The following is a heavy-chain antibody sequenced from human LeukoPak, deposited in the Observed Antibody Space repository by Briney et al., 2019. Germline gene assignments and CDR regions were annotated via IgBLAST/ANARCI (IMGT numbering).Heavy chain of an antibody. J-gene: IGHJ5*02. CDR3: ARGIGHSSSRYFGGLGDWFDP. Sequence: GGSLRLSCAASGFTFSSYAMHWVRQAPGKGLEWVAVISYGGSNKYYADSVKGRFTISRDNSKNTLYLQMNSLRAEDTAVYYCARGIGHSSSRYFGGLGDWFDPWGQGTLVTVSS. V-gene: IGHV3-30*04. CDR2: ISYGGSNK. D-gene: IGHD6-13*01. CDR1: GFTFSSYA.